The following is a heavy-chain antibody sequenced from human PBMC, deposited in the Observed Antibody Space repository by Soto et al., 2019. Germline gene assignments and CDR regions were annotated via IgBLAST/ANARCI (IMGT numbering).Heavy chain of an antibody. V-gene: IGHV3-23*01. Sequence: EVQLLESGGGLVQPGGSLRLSCETSGFSFNTYAMTWVRQAPGMGLEWVAVINYSGRTTFNAQSVKGRFTTSRYNSTNPVFRQMDSLRAEDPAVYYCVKQRVSANNYYHNMDVWGLGTTVSVSS. D-gene: IGHD3-10*01. CDR1: GFSFNTYA. CDR3: VKQRVSANNYYHNMDV. J-gene: IGHJ6*02. CDR2: INYSGRTT.